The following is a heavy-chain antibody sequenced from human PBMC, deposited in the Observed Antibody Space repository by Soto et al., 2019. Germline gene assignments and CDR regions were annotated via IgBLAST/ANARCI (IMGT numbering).Heavy chain of an antibody. CDR3: ARDSASSGVFT. J-gene: IGHJ3*01. V-gene: IGHV4-4*02. CDR2: ISRSGTT. Sequence: PSETLSLTCAVTGGSISSSNWWTWVRQPPGEGLEWVGEISRSGTTNYKPSLKSRVSISVDRSRNEFSPNLGSVTAADTAMYYCARDSASSGVFTWGQGTMVTVSS. D-gene: IGHD6-19*01. CDR1: GGSISSSNW.